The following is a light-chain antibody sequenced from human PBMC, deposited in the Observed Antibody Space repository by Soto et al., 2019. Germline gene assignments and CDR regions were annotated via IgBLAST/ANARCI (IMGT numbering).Light chain of an antibody. J-gene: IGLJ1*01. CDR3: QVWDSSTDHYV. CDR2: DDS. V-gene: IGLV3-21*02. CDR1: NIGSKS. Sequence: SYELTQPPSVSVAPGQTATITCGGDNIGSKSVHWYQQKAGQAPVLVVHDDSDRPSGIPERFSGSNSGKTATLTISGVEAGDGADYYCQVWDSSTDHYVFRIGTKVTVL.